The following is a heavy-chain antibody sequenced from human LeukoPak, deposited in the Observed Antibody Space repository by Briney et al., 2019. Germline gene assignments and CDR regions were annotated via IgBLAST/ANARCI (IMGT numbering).Heavy chain of an antibody. J-gene: IGHJ4*02. D-gene: IGHD2/OR15-2a*01. CDR3: ARDFYGDDGHHPFDY. CDR2: IYASGST. CDR1: GGSIGNYY. V-gene: IGHV4-4*07. Sequence: SETLSLTCSVSGGSIGNYYWNWLRQPAGRGLEWIGRIYASGSTNYNPSLKSRVTISMDKSKNHFSLNLKSVTAADTAFYYCARDFYGDDGHHPFDYWGQGIQVTVSS.